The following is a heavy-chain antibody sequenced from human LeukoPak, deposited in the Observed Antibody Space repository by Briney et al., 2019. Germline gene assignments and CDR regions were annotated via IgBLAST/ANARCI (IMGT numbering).Heavy chain of an antibody. CDR3: VRDETVTTYYGMDV. CDR1: GFTVSSNY. J-gene: IGHJ6*02. Sequence: GGSLRLSCVASGFTVSSNYMSWVRQAPGKGLEWVSVIYSGGSTYYADSVKGRFTISRDKSKNTLYLQMNSLRAEDTAVYYCVRDETVTTYYGMDVWGQGTTVTVSS. D-gene: IGHD4-17*01. CDR2: IYSGGST. V-gene: IGHV3-66*01.